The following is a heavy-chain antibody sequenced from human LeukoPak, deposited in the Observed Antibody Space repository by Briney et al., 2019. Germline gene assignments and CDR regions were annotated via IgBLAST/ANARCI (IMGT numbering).Heavy chain of an antibody. V-gene: IGHV4-59*08. CDR1: GGSISSYY. Sequence: PSETLSLTCTVSGGSISSYYWSWIRQPPGKGLEWIGYIYYSGSTNYNPSLKSRVTISVDTSKNQFSLKLSSVTTADTAVYYCARYYDFWSGYLGDNWFDPWGQGTLVTVSS. D-gene: IGHD3-3*01. J-gene: IGHJ5*02. CDR3: ARYYDFWSGYLGDNWFDP. CDR2: IYYSGST.